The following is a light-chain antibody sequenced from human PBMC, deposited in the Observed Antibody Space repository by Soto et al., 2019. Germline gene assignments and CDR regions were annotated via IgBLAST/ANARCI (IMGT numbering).Light chain of an antibody. Sequence: QAVVTQPPSASGTPGQRVTISCSGSSSNIGSNSVNWYQQLPGTAPKLLMYSSNQRPSGVPDRFSGSKSGTSASLAISGLQSEDEADYYCAAWDDSLNXVVXGXXTKLTV. CDR1: SSNIGSNS. CDR3: AAWDDSLNXVV. CDR2: SSN. V-gene: IGLV1-44*01. J-gene: IGLJ2*01.